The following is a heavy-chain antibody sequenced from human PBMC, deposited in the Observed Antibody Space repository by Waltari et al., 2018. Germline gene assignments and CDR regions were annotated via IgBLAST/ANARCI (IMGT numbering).Heavy chain of an antibody. V-gene: IGHV3-33*01. CDR3: ASQHWARDPYYYMDV. D-gene: IGHD7-27*01. CDR1: GFTFSSYG. CDR2: IWYDGSNK. J-gene: IGHJ6*03. Sequence: QVQLVESGGGVVQPGRSLRLSCAASGFTFSSYGMHWVRQAPGKGLEWVAVIWYDGSNKYYADSVKGRFTISRDNSKNTLYLQMNSLRAEDTAVYYCASQHWARDPYYYMDVWGKGTTVTVSS.